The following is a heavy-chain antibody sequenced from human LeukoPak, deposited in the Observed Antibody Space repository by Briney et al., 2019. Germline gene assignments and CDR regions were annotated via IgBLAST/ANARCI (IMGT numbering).Heavy chain of an antibody. D-gene: IGHD3-9*01. CDR1: GFPFTNYA. Sequence: GASVKVSCKASGFPFTNYAFNWVRQAPGQGLEWMGWISAYNGNTNYAQKLQGRVTMTTDTSTSTAYMELRSPRSDDTAVYYCARAYYDILTGQDYWGQGTLVTVSS. V-gene: IGHV1-18*01. CDR2: ISAYNGNT. J-gene: IGHJ4*02. CDR3: ARAYYDILTGQDY.